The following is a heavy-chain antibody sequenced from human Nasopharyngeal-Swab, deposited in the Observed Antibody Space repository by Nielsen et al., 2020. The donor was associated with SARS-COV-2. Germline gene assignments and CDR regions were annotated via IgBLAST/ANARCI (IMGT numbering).Heavy chain of an antibody. V-gene: IGHV3-53*01. Sequence: VRQMPGKGLEWVSVIYSGGSTYYADSVKGRFTISRDNPKNTLYLQMNSLRAEDTAVYYCARDQYGDYGDYWGQGTLVTVSS. D-gene: IGHD4-17*01. J-gene: IGHJ4*02. CDR2: IYSGGST. CDR3: ARDQYGDYGDY.